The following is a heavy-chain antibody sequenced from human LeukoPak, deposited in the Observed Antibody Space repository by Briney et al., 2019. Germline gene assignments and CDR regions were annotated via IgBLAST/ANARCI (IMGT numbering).Heavy chain of an antibody. V-gene: IGHV3-20*04. CDR1: GFTFEDYG. D-gene: IGHD2-21*01. Sequence: GGSLRLSCAASGFTFEDYGMSWVRQAPGKGLEGVSGITWNGGSTGYADSVKGRFTISRDNAKNSLYLQMNSLRAEDTALYYCARAFKYSMSGYYFDYWGQGTLVTVSS. CDR2: ITWNGGST. J-gene: IGHJ4*02. CDR3: ARAFKYSMSGYYFDY.